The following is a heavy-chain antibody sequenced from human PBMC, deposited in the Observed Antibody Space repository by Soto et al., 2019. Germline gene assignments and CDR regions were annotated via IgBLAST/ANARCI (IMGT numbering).Heavy chain of an antibody. D-gene: IGHD3-3*01. CDR3: ARIFDFWSGYYCSY. J-gene: IGHJ4*02. V-gene: IGHV2-5*02. Sequence: SGPTLVNPTQTLTLTCTFSGFSLSTSGVAVGWIRQAPRKAPEWLAFIFWDDDKRYSPSLENRLTITKDTSKNQVVLTMTNMDPVDTATYYCARIFDFWSGYYCSYWGRGTLVTLSS. CDR1: GFSLSTSGVA. CDR2: IFWDDDK.